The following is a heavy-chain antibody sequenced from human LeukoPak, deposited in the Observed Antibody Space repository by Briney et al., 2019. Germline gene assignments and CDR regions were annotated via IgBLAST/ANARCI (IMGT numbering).Heavy chain of an antibody. CDR1: GFTVSSSY. CDR2: IYSGGYT. CDR3: AKNGDRGAYCSGGTCYPYYYYYMDV. Sequence: GGSLRLSCAASGFTVSSSYMIWVRQAPGKGLEWVSVIYSGGYTYYAESVKGHFTISRDNSKNTVYLQMNSRSAEDTAVYYCAKNGDRGAYCSGGTCYPYYYYYMDVWGKGTTVTISS. V-gene: IGHV3-53*01. J-gene: IGHJ6*03. D-gene: IGHD2-15*01.